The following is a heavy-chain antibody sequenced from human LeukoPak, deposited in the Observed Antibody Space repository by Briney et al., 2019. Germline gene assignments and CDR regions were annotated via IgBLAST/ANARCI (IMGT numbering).Heavy chain of an antibody. CDR1: GFTFSSYG. Sequence: PGRSLRLSCAASGFTFSSYGMHWVRQAPGKGLEWVANIKPDGTTKFYVDSVKGRFTISRDNALNSLYLQMKSLRAEDTAIYYCARSIPYGTTWYGRSDYWGQGTLVTVSS. CDR3: ARSIPYGTTWYGRSDY. J-gene: IGHJ4*02. D-gene: IGHD6-13*01. V-gene: IGHV3-7*03. CDR2: IKPDGTTK.